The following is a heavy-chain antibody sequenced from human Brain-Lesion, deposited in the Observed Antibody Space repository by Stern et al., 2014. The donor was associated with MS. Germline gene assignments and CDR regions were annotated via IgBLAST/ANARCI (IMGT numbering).Heavy chain of an antibody. J-gene: IGHJ5*02. CDR3: ARVFLGSDRSAYYGWFDP. V-gene: IGHV4-30-4*01. D-gene: IGHD3-22*01. CDR2: LYYIGST. Sequence: VQLVESGPGLVKPSQTLSLTCTVSGTSISSGDHYWSWIRQPPGKGLEWIGYLYYIGSTFYNPSLKSRLNMSVDTSNNQFSLKLTSVTAADTAVYFCARVFLGSDRSAYYGWFDPWGQGSLVTVSS. CDR1: GTSISSGDHY.